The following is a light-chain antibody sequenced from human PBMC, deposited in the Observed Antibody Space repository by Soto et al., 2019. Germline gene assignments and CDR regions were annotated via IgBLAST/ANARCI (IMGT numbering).Light chain of an antibody. CDR3: HQYNDWPVYT. J-gene: IGKJ2*01. CDR2: AAT. CDR1: PTVHSN. V-gene: IGKV3-15*01. Sequence: EIVMTQSPANLSVSPGGRATLSCRASPTVHSNLSWYQHKSGQAPRLLIYAATTRATGIPARISGSGSGTEFTLTITSLQSEDSAVYFCHQYNDWPVYTFGPGTKLEIK.